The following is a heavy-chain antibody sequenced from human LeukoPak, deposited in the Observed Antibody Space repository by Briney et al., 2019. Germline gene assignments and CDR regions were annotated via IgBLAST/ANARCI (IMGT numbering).Heavy chain of an antibody. J-gene: IGHJ4*02. D-gene: IGHD2-21*01. CDR1: GGSISSYY. CDR2: IYHSGST. Sequence: SETLSLTCTVSGGSISSYYWSWIRQPPGKGLEWIGYIYHSGSTNDNSSLKSRVTISVDTSKNQYSLKLSSVTAADTAVYYCARDVGTYLLDYWGEGTLVTVPS. V-gene: IGHV4-59*01. CDR3: ARDVGTYLLDY.